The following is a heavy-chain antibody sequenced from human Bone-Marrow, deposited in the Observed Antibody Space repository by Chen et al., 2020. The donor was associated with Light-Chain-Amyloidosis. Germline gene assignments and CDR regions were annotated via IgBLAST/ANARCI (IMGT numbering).Heavy chain of an antibody. D-gene: IGHD2-15*01. J-gene: IGHJ4*02. Sequence: EVQLVESGGGLVQPGGFLKLSCAASGFSLSDSHMHWVRQASGRGLEWVGHIRNKDDNYATAYAASVKGRFTISRDESKNMAYLQMNSLKTEDAAVYYCTRQTVSCHDYWGQGTLVTVSS. CDR1: GFSLSDSH. CDR3: TRQTVSCHDY. V-gene: IGHV3-73*02. CDR2: IRNKDDNYAT.